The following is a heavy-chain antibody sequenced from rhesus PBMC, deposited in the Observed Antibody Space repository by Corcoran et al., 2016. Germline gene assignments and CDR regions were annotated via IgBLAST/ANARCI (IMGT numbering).Heavy chain of an antibody. V-gene: IGHV4-122*02. D-gene: IGHD4-17*01. Sequence: QVQLQESGPRLLKPSETPSLSCAVPGGSISSGYHYLWRWIRRPPGKGLEWIGDVDDFGSSSCNPSLKSRVTISRDTSKNQFSLRLTSVTAADTALYSCVRGTMVAYFFDDWGQGVLVTVSS. J-gene: IGHJ4*01. CDR2: VDDFGSS. CDR3: VRGTMVAYFFDD. CDR1: GGSISSGYHY.